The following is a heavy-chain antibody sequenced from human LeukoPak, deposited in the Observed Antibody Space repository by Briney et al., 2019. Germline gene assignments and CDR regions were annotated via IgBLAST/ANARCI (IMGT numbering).Heavy chain of an antibody. CDR3: AKVLSSSWYENAFDI. V-gene: IGHV3-30*02. D-gene: IGHD6-13*01. CDR2: IRYDGSNK. CDR1: GFTFSSYD. J-gene: IGHJ3*02. Sequence: PGGSLRLSCAASGFTFSSYDMHWVRQAPGKGLEWVAIIRYDGSNKYYADSVKGRFTISRDNSKNTLYLQMNSLRAEDTAVYYCAKVLSSSWYENAFDIWGQGTMVTVSS.